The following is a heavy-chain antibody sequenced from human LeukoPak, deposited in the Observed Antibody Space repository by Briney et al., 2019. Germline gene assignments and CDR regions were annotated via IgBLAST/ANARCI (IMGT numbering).Heavy chain of an antibody. CDR3: ARSFLSIAAAATDY. V-gene: IGHV3-21*01. CDR1: GFTFNSYS. D-gene: IGHD6-13*01. Sequence: NPGGSLRLSCAASGFTFNSYSMNWVRQAPGKGLEWVSSISSSSSYIYYADSVKGRFTISRDNAKNSLYLQMNSLRAEDTAVYYCARSFLSIAAAATDYWGQGTLVTVSS. J-gene: IGHJ4*02. CDR2: ISSSSSYI.